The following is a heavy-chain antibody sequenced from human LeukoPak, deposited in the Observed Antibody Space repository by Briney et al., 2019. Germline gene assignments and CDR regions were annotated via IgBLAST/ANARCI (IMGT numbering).Heavy chain of an antibody. D-gene: IGHD1-14*01. V-gene: IGHV1-69*13. CDR1: GGTFSSYA. Sequence: SVKVSCKASGGTFSSYAISWARQAPGQGLEWMGGIIPIFGTAKYAQKFQGRVTITADESTSTAYMELSSLRSEDTAVYYCARDSSDFRNLIPHWGQGTLVTVSS. CDR3: ARDSSDFRNLIPH. J-gene: IGHJ1*01. CDR2: IIPIFGTA.